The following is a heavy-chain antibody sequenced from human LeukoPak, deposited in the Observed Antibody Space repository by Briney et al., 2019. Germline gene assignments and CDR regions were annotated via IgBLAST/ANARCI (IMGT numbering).Heavy chain of an antibody. D-gene: IGHD6-13*01. CDR1: GFTFSSYV. CDR3: AKEVLGYSSTYYYGMDV. Sequence: PGGSLRLSCAASGFTFSSYVMSWVRQAPGKGLEWVSAISGSGGSTYYADSVKGRFTISRDNSKNTLYLQMNSLRAEDTAVYYCAKEVLGYSSTYYYGMDVWGQGTTVTVSS. J-gene: IGHJ6*02. CDR2: ISGSGGST. V-gene: IGHV3-23*01.